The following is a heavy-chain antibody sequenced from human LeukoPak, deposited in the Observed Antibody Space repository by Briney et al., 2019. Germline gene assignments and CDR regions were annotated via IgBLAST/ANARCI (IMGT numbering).Heavy chain of an antibody. CDR3: AKDLTYCGGDCYVNAFDI. CDR1: GSTFSRCG. J-gene: IGHJ3*02. D-gene: IGHD2-21*02. CDR2: IRYDESDK. V-gene: IGHV3-30*02. Sequence: PGGSLRLSCAASGSTFSRCGIHWVRQAPGKGLEWVAFIRYDESDKYYTDSVKGRFTISRDNSKNTLYLQMNSLRAEDTAVYYCAKDLTYCGGDCYVNAFDIWGQGTMVTVSS.